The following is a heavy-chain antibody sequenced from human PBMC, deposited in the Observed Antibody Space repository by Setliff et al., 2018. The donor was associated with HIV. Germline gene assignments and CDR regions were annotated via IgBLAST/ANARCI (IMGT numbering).Heavy chain of an antibody. D-gene: IGHD3-3*01. CDR3: TGGPEGVAGGAY. CDR1: GDSISSHY. Sequence: SETLSLTCTVSGDSISSHYWNWIRQPPGKALEWIGSIYYSGSTNYNPSFKSRVTISVDRSKSQFSLKLSAVSAADTAIYYCTGGPEGVAGGAYWGQGSWGTSPQ. V-gene: IGHV4-59*11. CDR2: IYYSGST. J-gene: IGHJ4*02.